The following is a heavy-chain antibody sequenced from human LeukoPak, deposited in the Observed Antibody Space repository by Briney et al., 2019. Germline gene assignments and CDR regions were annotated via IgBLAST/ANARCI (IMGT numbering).Heavy chain of an antibody. J-gene: IGHJ6*03. CDR1: GFTFSSYG. CDR3: ARNGPAAPHYYMDV. CDR2: ISGSGGTT. Sequence: SGGSLRLSCAASGFTFSSYGMNWVRQAPGKGLEWVSGISGSGGTTYYADSVKGRFTISRDNSKNSLSLQVSSLRAEDTAVYYCARNGPAAPHYYMDVWGKGTTVTVSS. D-gene: IGHD2-2*01. V-gene: IGHV3-23*01.